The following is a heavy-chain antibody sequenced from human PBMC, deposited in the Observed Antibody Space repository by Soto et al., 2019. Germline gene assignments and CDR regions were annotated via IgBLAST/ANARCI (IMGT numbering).Heavy chain of an antibody. CDR2: ISYDESHK. V-gene: IGHV3-30*18. Sequence: QVQLEESGGGVVQPGRSLRLSCAASGFTFSNYGLHWVRQAPGKGLEWLALISYDESHKYYVDSVKGRFTISRDISKNTLYLQMNSLRAEDTAVYYCAKELGMSSGWSQTLDALDIWGQGTRVTVSS. J-gene: IGHJ3*02. CDR3: AKELGMSSGWSQTLDALDI. D-gene: IGHD6-19*01. CDR1: GFTFSNYG.